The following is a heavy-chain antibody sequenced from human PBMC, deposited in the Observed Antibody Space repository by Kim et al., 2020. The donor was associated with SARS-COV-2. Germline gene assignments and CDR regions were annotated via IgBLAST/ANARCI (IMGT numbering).Heavy chain of an antibody. J-gene: IGHJ4*02. D-gene: IGHD4-17*01. CDR3: ARTSRSTVVTHFDY. V-gene: IGHV4-31*02. Sequence: PPLKSRVTISVDTSKNQFSLKLSSVTAADTAVYYCARTSRSTVVTHFDYWGQGTLVTVSS.